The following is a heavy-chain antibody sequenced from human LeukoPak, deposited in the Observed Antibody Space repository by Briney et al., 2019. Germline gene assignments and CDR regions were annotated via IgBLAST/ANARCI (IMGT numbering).Heavy chain of an antibody. CDR1: GFTFSGSA. CDR3: ARDMQLST. CDR2: ISYSGANS. V-gene: IGHV3-23*01. J-gene: IGHJ3*01. D-gene: IGHD3-16*02. Sequence: GGSLRLSCAASGFTFSGSAMSWVRPAPGEGLGWVSLISYSGANSYYTGSVRGRFTISRDNSKDTLFLQMNSLRAEDTAIYYCARDMQLSTWGLGTMVTVSS.